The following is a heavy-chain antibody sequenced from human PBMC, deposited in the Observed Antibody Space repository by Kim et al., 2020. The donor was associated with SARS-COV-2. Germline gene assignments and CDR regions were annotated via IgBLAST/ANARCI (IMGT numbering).Heavy chain of an antibody. CDR2: SP. CDR3: ARGVADAFDI. D-gene: IGHD2-15*01. J-gene: IGHJ3*02. Sequence: SPYYTPARQLRVTKSVDTSKNQFSLKLSSVTAADTAVYYCARGVADAFDIWGQGTMVTVSS. V-gene: IGHV4-31*02.